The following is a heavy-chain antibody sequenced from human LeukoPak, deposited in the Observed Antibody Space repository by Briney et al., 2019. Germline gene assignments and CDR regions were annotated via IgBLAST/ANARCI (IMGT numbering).Heavy chain of an antibody. Sequence: GGSLRLSCAASGFTLSSYAMSWVRQAPGKGLEWVSAISVSGNTYHTDSVKGRFTISRDSSKNTLYLQMNRLRAEDAAVYYCAKAPVTTCSGAYCYPFDYWGQGTLVTVSS. CDR2: ISVSGNT. J-gene: IGHJ4*02. CDR3: AKAPVTTCSGAYCYPFDY. V-gene: IGHV3-23*01. D-gene: IGHD2-21*01. CDR1: GFTLSSYA.